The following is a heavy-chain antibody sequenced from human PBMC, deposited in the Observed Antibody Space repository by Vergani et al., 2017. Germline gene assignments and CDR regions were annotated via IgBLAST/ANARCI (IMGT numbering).Heavy chain of an antibody. J-gene: IGHJ6*03. CDR3: TRHAGIWEASRSWLAPYYYDYYMDV. CDR2: IRSKANSYAT. V-gene: IGHV3-73*02. CDR1: GFTFSGSA. D-gene: IGHD6-13*01. Sequence: EVQLVESGGGLVQPGGSLKLSCAVSGFTFSGSAMHWVRQASGKGLEWVGRIRSKANSYATAYAASVKGRFTISRDDSKNTAYLQMNSLKTEDTAVYYCTRHAGIWEASRSWLAPYYYDYYMDVWGKGTTVTVSS.